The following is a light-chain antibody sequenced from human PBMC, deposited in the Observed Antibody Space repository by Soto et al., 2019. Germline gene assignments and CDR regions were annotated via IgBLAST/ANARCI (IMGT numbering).Light chain of an antibody. Sequence: QSALTQPRSVSGSPGQSVTISCTGTSSDVGGYNYVSWYQQHPGKAPKHMIYDVTKRPSGVPDRFSGSKSGNTASLTISGLQAEDEADYYCCSYAGTFINYVFGTGTKVTVL. CDR1: SSDVGGYNY. CDR3: CSYAGTFINYV. J-gene: IGLJ1*01. CDR2: DVT. V-gene: IGLV2-11*01.